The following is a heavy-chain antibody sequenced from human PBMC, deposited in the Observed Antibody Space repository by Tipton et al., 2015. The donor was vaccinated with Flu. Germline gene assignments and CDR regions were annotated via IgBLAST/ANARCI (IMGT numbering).Heavy chain of an antibody. CDR1: GFTLSTYW. V-gene: IGHV3-74*01. J-gene: IGHJ3*02. D-gene: IGHD5-12*01. Sequence: SLRLSCAASGFTLSTYWMHWVRQAPGKGLVWVSRVDTGERSTAYEDSVKGRFTISRDNAKNTLYLQMNSLRAEDTAIYYCAREIYSAYDHDGFDIWGQGTMVTVSS. CDR3: AREIYSAYDHDGFDI. CDR2: VDTGERST.